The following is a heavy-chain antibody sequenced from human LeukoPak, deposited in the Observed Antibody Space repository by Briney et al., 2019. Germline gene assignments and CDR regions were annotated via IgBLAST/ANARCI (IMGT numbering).Heavy chain of an antibody. J-gene: IGHJ6*03. CDR2: INPNSGGT. V-gene: IGHV1-2*02. CDR1: GYTFTGYY. CDR3: ARAGKAAGYYYYMDV. D-gene: IGHD6-13*01. Sequence: GASVKVSCKASGYTFTGYYMHWVRQPPGQGLEWMGWINPNSGGTNYAQKFQGRVTMTRDTSISTAYMELSRLRSDDTAVYYCARAGKAAGYYYYMDVWGKGTTVTVSS.